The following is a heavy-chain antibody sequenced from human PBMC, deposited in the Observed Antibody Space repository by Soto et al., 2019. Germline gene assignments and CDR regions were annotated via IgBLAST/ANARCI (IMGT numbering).Heavy chain of an antibody. V-gene: IGHV3-23*01. CDR3: AKDTEYGDLQYHFDY. CDR1: GFTFSSYA. D-gene: IGHD4-17*01. Sequence: GGSLRLSCAASGFTFSSYAMSWVRQAPGKGLEWVSAISGSGGSTYYADSVKGRFTISRDNSKNTLYLQMNSLRAEDTAVYYCAKDTEYGDLQYHFDYWGQGNLVTVSS. CDR2: ISGSGGST. J-gene: IGHJ4*02.